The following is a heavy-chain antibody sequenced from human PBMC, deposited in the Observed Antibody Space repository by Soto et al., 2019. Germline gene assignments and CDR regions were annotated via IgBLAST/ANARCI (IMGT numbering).Heavy chain of an antibody. CDR2: IHNDGSTT. Sequence: EVQLVESGGGLVQPGGSVRLSCAASGFTFSSYWMHWVRQAPGKGLMWVSRIHNDGSTTRYADSVKGRFTISRDNAKNTLYLQRSRLRGEDTAVYYCARDNWNSYWGQGTLVTVSS. CDR3: ARDNWNSY. J-gene: IGHJ4*01. CDR1: GFTFSSYW. D-gene: IGHD1-7*01. V-gene: IGHV3-74*01.